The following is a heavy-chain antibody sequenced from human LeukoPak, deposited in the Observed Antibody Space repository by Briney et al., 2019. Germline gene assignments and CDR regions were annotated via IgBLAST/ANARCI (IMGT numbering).Heavy chain of an antibody. Sequence: GGSLRLSCAASGFTFSSYGMHWVRQAPGKGLEWVAFIRYDGSNKYYADSVKGRFTISRDNSKNTLYLQMNSLRAEDTAVYYCARADSSIATRLSRSSIFNYYYYMDVWGKGTTVTASS. J-gene: IGHJ6*03. CDR3: ARADSSIATRLSRSSIFNYYYYMDV. D-gene: IGHD6-6*01. CDR2: IRYDGSNK. V-gene: IGHV3-30*02. CDR1: GFTFSSYG.